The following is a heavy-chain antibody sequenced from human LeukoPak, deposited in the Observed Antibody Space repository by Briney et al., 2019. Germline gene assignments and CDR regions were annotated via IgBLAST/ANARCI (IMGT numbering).Heavy chain of an antibody. J-gene: IGHJ4*02. CDR3: ARDKRLGRSFDY. CDR2: INPSGGST. V-gene: IGHV1-46*01. D-gene: IGHD7-27*01. CDR1: GYTFTSYY. Sequence: ASVTVSCKASGYTFTSYYMHWVRQAPGQGLEWMGIINPSGGSTSYARKFQGRVTMTRDTSTSTVYMELSSLRSEDTAVYYCARDKRLGRSFDYWGQGTLVTVSS.